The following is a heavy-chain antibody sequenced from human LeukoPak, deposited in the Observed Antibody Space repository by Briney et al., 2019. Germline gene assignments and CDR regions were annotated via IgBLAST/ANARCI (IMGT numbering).Heavy chain of an antibody. CDR1: GGSISSGGYS. Sequence: SETLSLTCAVSGGSISSGGYSWSWIRQPPGKGLEWIGYIYHSGSTYYNLSLKSRVTISVDRSKNQFSLKLSSVTAADTAVYYCARSTGLIDYWGQGTLVTVSS. CDR3: ARSTGLIDY. CDR2: IYHSGST. J-gene: IGHJ4*02. D-gene: IGHD5/OR15-5a*01. V-gene: IGHV4-30-2*02.